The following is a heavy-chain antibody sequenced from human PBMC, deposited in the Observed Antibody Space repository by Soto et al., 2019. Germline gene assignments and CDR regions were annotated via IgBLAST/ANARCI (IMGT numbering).Heavy chain of an antibody. J-gene: IGHJ4*02. Sequence: GSLRLSCTGSGFDFGDYYMSWIRQAPGKGLEWVSYIDSGDGTTYYTDSVEGRFTISRDNAKKTVYLQMSSLRVEDTALYYCVRPYYSSSWFPFDRWGQGTLVTVSS. D-gene: IGHD6-13*01. CDR1: GFDFGDYY. CDR3: VRPYYSSSWFPFDR. V-gene: IGHV3-11*01. CDR2: IDSGDGTT.